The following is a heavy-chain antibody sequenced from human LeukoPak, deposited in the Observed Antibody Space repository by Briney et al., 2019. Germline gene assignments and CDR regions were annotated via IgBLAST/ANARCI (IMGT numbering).Heavy chain of an antibody. CDR1: GGSFSGYY. CDR3: ARTRLNPLVRGTYDAFDI. CDR2: INHSGST. D-gene: IGHD3-10*01. V-gene: IGHV4-34*01. J-gene: IGHJ3*02. Sequence: RTSETLSLTCAVYGGSFSGYYWSWIRQPPGKGLEWIGEINHSGSTNYNPSLKSRVTISVDTSKNQFSLKLSSVTAADTAVYYCARTRLNPLVRGTYDAFDIWGQGTMVTVPS.